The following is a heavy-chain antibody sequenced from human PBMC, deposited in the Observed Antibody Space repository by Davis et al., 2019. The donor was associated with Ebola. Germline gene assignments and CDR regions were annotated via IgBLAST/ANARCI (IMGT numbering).Heavy chain of an antibody. CDR3: ASLRRTITGMDDAFDI. V-gene: IGHV5-51*01. J-gene: IGHJ3*02. Sequence: GESLKISCKASGNSFNSHWIGWVRQMPGKALEWMGIIYTGDSDTRYNPSFRGQVTISADKSIKPAFLQWDSLKASDTAMYYCASLRRTITGMDDAFDIWGQGTMVTVSS. CDR2: IYTGDSDT. CDR1: GNSFNSHW. D-gene: IGHD2-8*02.